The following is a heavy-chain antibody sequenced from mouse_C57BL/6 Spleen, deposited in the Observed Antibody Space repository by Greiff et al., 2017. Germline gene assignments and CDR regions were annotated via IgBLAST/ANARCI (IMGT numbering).Heavy chain of an antibody. CDR3: ARGGLGEGAWFAY. CDR2: ISDGGSYT. CDR1: GFTFSSYA. V-gene: IGHV5-4*01. Sequence: EVQLVESGGGLVKPGGSLKLSCAASGFTFSSYAMSWVRQTPEKRLEWVATISDGGSYTYYPDNVKGRFTISRDNAKNNLYLQMSHLKSEDTAMYYCARGGLGEGAWFAYWGQGTLVTVSA. D-gene: IGHD4-1*01. J-gene: IGHJ3*01.